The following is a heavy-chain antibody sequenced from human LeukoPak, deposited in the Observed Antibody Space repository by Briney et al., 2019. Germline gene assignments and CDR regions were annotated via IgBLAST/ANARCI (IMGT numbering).Heavy chain of an antibody. CDR1: GEPFNGYY. CDR2: INHSGST. Sequence: SETLSLTCAVYGEPFNGYYWNWIRQSPGKGLEWIGEINHSGSTNYNPSLKSRVTISLDKSKNQFSLKLSSVTAADTAVYYCATTAAAGTRLAWFDPWGQGTLVTVSS. J-gene: IGHJ5*02. D-gene: IGHD6-13*01. CDR3: ATTAAAGTRLAWFDP. V-gene: IGHV4-34*01.